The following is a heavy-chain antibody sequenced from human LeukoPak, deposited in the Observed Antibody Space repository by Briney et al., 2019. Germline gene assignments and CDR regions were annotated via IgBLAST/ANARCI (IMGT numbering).Heavy chain of an antibody. CDR3: ARAATGYDILTGYYNGPPDY. Sequence: ASVKVSCKASGYTFTGYYMRWVRQAPGQGLEWMGWINPNSGGTNYAQMFQGRVTLTRDTSISTAYMEVRRLRSDDTAVYYCARAATGYDILTGYYNGPPDYWGQGTLVTVSS. CDR1: GYTFTGYY. V-gene: IGHV1-2*02. CDR2: INPNSGGT. D-gene: IGHD3-9*01. J-gene: IGHJ4*02.